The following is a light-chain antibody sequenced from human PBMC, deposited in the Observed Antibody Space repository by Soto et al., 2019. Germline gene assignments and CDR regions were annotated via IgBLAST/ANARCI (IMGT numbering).Light chain of an antibody. CDR2: AAA. Sequence: DIQMTQSPSSLSASVGDRVNISCRASQDIGSRLAWYQQKPGKAPKILIYAAATLHSGVPSRFSATFSGTDFTLTINSLXXXXXATYFCQQGNTFPLTFGPGTKVDLK. J-gene: IGKJ3*01. CDR3: QQGNTFPLT. V-gene: IGKV1-12*01. CDR1: QDIGSR.